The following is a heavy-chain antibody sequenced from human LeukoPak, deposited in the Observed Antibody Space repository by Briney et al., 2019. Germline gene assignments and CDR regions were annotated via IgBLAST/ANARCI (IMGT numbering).Heavy chain of an antibody. V-gene: IGHV4-59*08. CDR2: IYYSGST. CDR3: ARGGVNWFDP. Sequence: PSETLSLTCTVSGGSISTSYWSWIPQPPGKGLEWIGYIYYSGSTNYNPSLKSRVTISLDTSKNHFSLNQFSLRLTSVTAADTAVYYCARGGVNWFDPWGQGTLVTVSS. D-gene: IGHD2-8*01. CDR1: GGSISTSY. J-gene: IGHJ5*02.